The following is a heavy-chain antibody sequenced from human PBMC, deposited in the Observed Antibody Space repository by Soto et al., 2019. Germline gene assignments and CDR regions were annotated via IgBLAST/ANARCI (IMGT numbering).Heavy chain of an antibody. J-gene: IGHJ4*02. CDR2: IYYSGST. CDR3: ARDDSSGLYFDY. Sequence: PSETLSLTCTVSGGPISSGGNYWSWIRQHPGKGLEWIGYIYYSGSTYYNPSLKSRVTISVDTSKNQFSLKLSSVTAADTAVYYCARDDSSGLYFDYWGQGTLVTVS. V-gene: IGHV4-31*03. D-gene: IGHD3-22*01. CDR1: GGPISSGGNY.